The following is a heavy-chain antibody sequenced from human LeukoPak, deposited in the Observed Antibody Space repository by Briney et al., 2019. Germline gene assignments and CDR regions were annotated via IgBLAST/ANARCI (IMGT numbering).Heavy chain of an antibody. Sequence: NLGESLKISCKGSGYSFTSYWIGWVRQMPGKGLEWMGIIYPGDSDTRYSPSFQGQVTISADKSISTAYLQWSSLKASDTAMYYCARLSTYYDFWSGLTHYWGQGTLVTVSS. CDR1: GYSFTSYW. CDR3: ARLSTYYDFWSGLTHY. D-gene: IGHD3-3*01. V-gene: IGHV5-51*01. CDR2: IYPGDSDT. J-gene: IGHJ4*02.